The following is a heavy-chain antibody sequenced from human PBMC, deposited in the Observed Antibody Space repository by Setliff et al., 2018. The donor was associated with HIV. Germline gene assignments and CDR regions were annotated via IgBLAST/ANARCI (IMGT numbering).Heavy chain of an antibody. D-gene: IGHD5-18*01. Sequence: SETLSLTCTVSGGSINDYYWTWIRQPPGKRLEWIGYISYRGITNYSPSLKSRVTISVDTSKNQFSLKLSSVTAADTAVYYCARGTGSYGSDYWGQGTLVTVSS. CDR3: ARGTGSYGSDY. CDR2: ISYRGIT. CDR1: GGSINDYY. J-gene: IGHJ4*02. V-gene: IGHV4-59*08.